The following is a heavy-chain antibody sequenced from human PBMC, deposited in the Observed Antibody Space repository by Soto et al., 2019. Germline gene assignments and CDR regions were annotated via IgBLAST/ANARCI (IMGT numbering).Heavy chain of an antibody. CDR3: TTEGYGGVDS. Sequence: PGGALRLSCADSGFTGSNSWMSLGRHALGKGLEWVGSINRKTDGGPTDSDAPVKGRFTISRDDSKNTLYLQMNSLKTEDTAVYYCTTEGYGGVDSWGQGTLVTVSS. CDR1: GFTGSNSW. D-gene: IGHD4-17*01. J-gene: IGHJ4*02. V-gene: IGHV3-15*01. CDR2: INRKTDGGPT.